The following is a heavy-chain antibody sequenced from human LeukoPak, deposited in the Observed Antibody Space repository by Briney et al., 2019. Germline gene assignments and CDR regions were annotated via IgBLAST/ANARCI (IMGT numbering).Heavy chain of an antibody. V-gene: IGHV3-23*01. CDR1: GFTFCNYA. J-gene: IGHJ4*02. CDR2: ISGSGGST. CDR3: AKESPPY. Sequence: GSLRLSCAASGFTFCNYALSWVRQAPGKGLEWVSTISGSGGSTYHADSVKGRFTISKDNPKNTLYLQMNSLRAEDTALYYCAKESPPYWGQGTLVTVSS.